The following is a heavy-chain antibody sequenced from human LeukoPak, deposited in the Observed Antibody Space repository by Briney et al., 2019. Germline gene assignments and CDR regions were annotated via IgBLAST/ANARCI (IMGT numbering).Heavy chain of an antibody. CDR1: GGSFSGYY. Sequence: PSETLSLTCAVYGGSFSGYYWSWIRQPPGKGLEWIGEINHSGSTNYNPSLKSRVTISVDTPKNQFSLKLSSVTAADTAVYYCARARRRFDPWGQGTLVTVSS. V-gene: IGHV4-34*01. J-gene: IGHJ5*02. CDR3: ARARRRFDP. CDR2: INHSGST.